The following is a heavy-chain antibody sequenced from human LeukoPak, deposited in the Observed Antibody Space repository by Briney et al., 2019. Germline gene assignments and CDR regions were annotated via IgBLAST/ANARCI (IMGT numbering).Heavy chain of an antibody. Sequence: SETLSLTCAVSGGSISSGGYSWSWIRQPPGKGLEWMGEINHSGSTNYNPSLKSRVTISVDTSKNQFSLKLSSVTAADTAVYYCARDYRWARDSSSYFFYLDVWGKGTTVTISS. V-gene: IGHV4-30-2*01. CDR1: GGSISSGGYS. CDR2: INHSGST. J-gene: IGHJ6*03. D-gene: IGHD3-22*01. CDR3: ARDYRWARDSSSYFFYLDV.